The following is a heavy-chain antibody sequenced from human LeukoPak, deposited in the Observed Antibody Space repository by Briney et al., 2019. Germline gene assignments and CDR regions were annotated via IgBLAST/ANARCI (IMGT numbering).Heavy chain of an antibody. CDR1: GFTFSTYW. V-gene: IGHV3-7*01. CDR2: IKQDGSEK. J-gene: IGHJ4*02. D-gene: IGHD2-2*01. Sequence: GGFLRLSCAASGFTFSTYWMHWVRQAPGKGLEWVANIKQDGSEKYYVDSVKGRFTISRDNAKNSLYLQMNSLRAEDTAVYCCARGGYCSSTSCLIFDYWGQGTLVTVSS. CDR3: ARGGYCSSTSCLIFDY.